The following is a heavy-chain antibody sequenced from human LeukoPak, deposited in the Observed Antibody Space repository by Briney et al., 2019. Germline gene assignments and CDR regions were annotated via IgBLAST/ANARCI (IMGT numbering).Heavy chain of an antibody. CDR1: GFTFSSYA. D-gene: IGHD1-26*01. CDR3: ARRGRVGATALYCFDC. CDR2: ISRSGGST. J-gene: IGHJ4*02. Sequence: GGSLRLSCAASGFTFSSYAMSWVRQAPGKGLEWVSVISRSGGSTYYADSVKGRFNISRDNSRNTLYLQMNSLRAEDTAVYYCARRGRVGATALYCFDCWGQGTLVTVSS. V-gene: IGHV3-23*01.